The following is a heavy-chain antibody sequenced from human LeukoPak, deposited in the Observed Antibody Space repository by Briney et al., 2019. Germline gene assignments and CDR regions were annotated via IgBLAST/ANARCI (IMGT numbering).Heavy chain of an antibody. CDR3: ARGIAAAPERAFDI. D-gene: IGHD6-13*01. Sequence: SETLSLTCTVSGGSISSYYWSWIRQPPGKGLEWIGHIYSSGSTDHNPSLKSRVTLSVDTSKNQFSLKMTSVTAADTAVYYCARGIAAAPERAFDIWGQGTMVTVSS. CDR1: GGSISSYY. V-gene: IGHV4-4*07. CDR2: IYSSGST. J-gene: IGHJ3*02.